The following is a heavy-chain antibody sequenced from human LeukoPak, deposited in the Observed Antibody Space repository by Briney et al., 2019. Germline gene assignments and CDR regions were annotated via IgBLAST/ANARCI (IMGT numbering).Heavy chain of an antibody. CDR3: ARAAADTNSWYYFDY. V-gene: IGHV4-30-4*01. Sequence: SETLSLTCTVSGDSISSGDHYWSWTRQPPGKGLEWIGYIHYSGSTYYNPSVKSRVIISVAMSKNQFSLSLDSLTVADSAVYYCARAAADTNSWYYFDYWGQGTLVTVSS. CDR2: IHYSGST. D-gene: IGHD2/OR15-2a*01. J-gene: IGHJ4*02. CDR1: GDSISSGDHY.